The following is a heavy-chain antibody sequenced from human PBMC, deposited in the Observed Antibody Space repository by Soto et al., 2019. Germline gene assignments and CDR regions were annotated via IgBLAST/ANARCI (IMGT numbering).Heavy chain of an antibody. V-gene: IGHV3-11*01. J-gene: IGHJ4*02. Sequence: VQLVESGGRLVKPGESLRLSCAASAFKFSDYYMSWVRQAPGKGLDWVSNISGSGDVIYYADSVKGRFTISRDNDKKAVHLKKYTLRAEDTALYYCARAPDCGEGSCYRHFDLWGQGTRVAVSS. CDR1: AFKFSDYY. CDR3: ARAPDCGEGSCYRHFDL. CDR2: ISGSGDVI. D-gene: IGHD2-15*01.